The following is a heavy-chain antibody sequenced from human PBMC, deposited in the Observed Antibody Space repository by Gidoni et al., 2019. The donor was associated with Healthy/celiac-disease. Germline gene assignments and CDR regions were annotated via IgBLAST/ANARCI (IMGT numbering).Heavy chain of an antibody. CDR3: AKGAVGGMEVYYYYYGMDV. CDR1: GVTFEYYT. J-gene: IGHJ6*02. D-gene: IGHD6-13*01. Sequence: GQLVGSGGGLVQSGRSLRLYCAASGVTFEYYTMHWVRQAPGKGLEWVSGISWNSGSIGYADSVKGRFTISRDNAKNSLYLQMNSLRAEDTALYYCAKGAVGGMEVYYYYYGMDVWGQGTTVTVSS. CDR2: ISWNSGSI. V-gene: IGHV3-9*01.